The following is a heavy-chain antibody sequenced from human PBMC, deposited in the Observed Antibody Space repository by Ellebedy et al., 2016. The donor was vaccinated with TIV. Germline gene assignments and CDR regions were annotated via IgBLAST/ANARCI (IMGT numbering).Heavy chain of an antibody. J-gene: IGHJ5*02. CDR2: ISHSGST. CDR1: GGSVSSGSYF. Sequence: SETLSLXXTVSGGSVSSGSYFWTWIRQPPGKGLEWIGYISHSGSTNYNPSLKSRVTISVDTSKNQFSLKLSSVTAADTAVYYCARALGLSGSLNWFDPWGQGTLVTVSS. D-gene: IGHD3-10*01. V-gene: IGHV4-61*01. CDR3: ARALGLSGSLNWFDP.